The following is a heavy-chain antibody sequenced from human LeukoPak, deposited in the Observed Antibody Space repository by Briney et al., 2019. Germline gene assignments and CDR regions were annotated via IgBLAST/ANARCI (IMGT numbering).Heavy chain of an antibody. CDR3: AKEGGIEYYDFWSDYYTPYYFDY. J-gene: IGHJ4*02. Sequence: QPGGSLRLSCVVSGFTFSSYGMHWVRQAPGKGLEWVAFIRYDGNNKYYADSVKGRFTISRDNSKNTLYLQMNSLRAEDTAVYYCAKEGGIEYYDFWSDYYTPYYFDYWGQGTLVTVSS. V-gene: IGHV3-30*02. CDR2: IRYDGNNK. CDR1: GFTFSSYG. D-gene: IGHD3-3*01.